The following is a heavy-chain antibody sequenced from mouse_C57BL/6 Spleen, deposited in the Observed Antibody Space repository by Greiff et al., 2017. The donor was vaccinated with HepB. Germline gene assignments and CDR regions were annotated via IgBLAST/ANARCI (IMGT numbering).Heavy chain of an antibody. CDR1: GFNIKDYY. CDR2: IDPEDGDT. CDR3: TTSYYSNYYVDY. J-gene: IGHJ2*01. Sequence: EVQLQQSGAELVRPGASVKLSCTASGFNIKDYYMHWVKQRPEQGLEWIGRIDPEDGDTEYAPKFQGKATMTADTSSNTAYLQLSSLTSEDTAVYYCTTSYYSNYYVDYWGQGTTLTVSS. D-gene: IGHD2-5*01. V-gene: IGHV14-1*01.